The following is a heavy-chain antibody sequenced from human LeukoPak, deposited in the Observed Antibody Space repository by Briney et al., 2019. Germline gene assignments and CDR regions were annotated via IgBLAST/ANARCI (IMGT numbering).Heavy chain of an antibody. V-gene: IGHV3-30-3*01. D-gene: IGHD6-13*01. Sequence: GGSLRLSCAASGFTFSSYAMHWVRQAPGKGLEWVAVISYDGSNKYYADSVKGRFTISRDNSKDTLYLQMSSLRAEDTAVYYCARALSSWDAFDIWGQGTMVTVSS. CDR2: ISYDGSNK. CDR3: ARALSSWDAFDI. CDR1: GFTFSSYA. J-gene: IGHJ3*02.